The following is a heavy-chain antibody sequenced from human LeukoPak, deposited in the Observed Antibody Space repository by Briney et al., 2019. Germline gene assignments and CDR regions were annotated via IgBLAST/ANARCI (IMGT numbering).Heavy chain of an antibody. CDR2: TYYRSKWYT. Sequence: SQTLSLTCAISGDSVSNNNAAWNWIRQSPSIGLEWLGRTYYRSKWYTDYAVSVSSRITITPDASKNQFSLQLNSVTPEYTAVYYCARAGTTGTTMAYYFDSWGQGTLVTVSS. V-gene: IGHV6-1*01. CDR1: GDSVSNNNAA. CDR3: ARAGTTGTTMAYYFDS. D-gene: IGHD1-1*01. J-gene: IGHJ4*02.